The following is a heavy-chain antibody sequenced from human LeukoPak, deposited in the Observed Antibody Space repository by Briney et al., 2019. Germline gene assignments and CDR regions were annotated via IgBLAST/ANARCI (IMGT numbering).Heavy chain of an antibody. J-gene: IGHJ5*02. CDR3: ARSWGLRKNWFDP. V-gene: IGHV3-48*01. CDR2: ISSSSSTI. CDR1: GFTFSSYS. Sequence: GGSLRLSCAASGFTFSSYSMNWVRQAPGKGLEWVSYISSSSSTIYYADSVKGRFTISRDNAKNSLYLQMNSLRAEDTAVYYCARSWGLRKNWFDPWGQGTLVTVSS. D-gene: IGHD1-26*01.